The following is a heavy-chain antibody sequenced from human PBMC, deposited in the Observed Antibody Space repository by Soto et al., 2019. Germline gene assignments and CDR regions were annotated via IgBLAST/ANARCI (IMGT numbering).Heavy chain of an antibody. CDR1: GGSISRGDYY. Sequence: QVQLQESGPGLVKPSQTMSLTCTVSGGSISRGDYYWSWIRQPPGNGLEWIGHIYYSGSTYYNPYLQSRVTISVDTFKNQFSLKLSSVTAADTAVYYCARSSRYDILTGYYIRGGAFDIWGQGTMVTVSS. D-gene: IGHD3-9*01. J-gene: IGHJ3*02. CDR3: ARSSRYDILTGYYIRGGAFDI. V-gene: IGHV4-30-4*01. CDR2: IYYSGST.